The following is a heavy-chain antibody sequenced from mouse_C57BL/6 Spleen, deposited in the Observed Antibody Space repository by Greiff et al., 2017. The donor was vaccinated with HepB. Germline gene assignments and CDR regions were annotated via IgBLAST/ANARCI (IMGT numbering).Heavy chain of an antibody. CDR1: GYTFTDYE. J-gene: IGHJ2*01. Sequence: VKLVESGAELVRPGASVTLSCKASGYTFTDYEMHWVKQTPVHGLEWIGAIDPETGGTAYNQKFKGKAILTADKSSSTAYMELRSLTSEDSAVYYCTRRLFHYFDYWGQGTTLTVSS. CDR3: TRRLFHYFDY. V-gene: IGHV1-15*01. CDR2: IDPETGGT. D-gene: IGHD3-2*02.